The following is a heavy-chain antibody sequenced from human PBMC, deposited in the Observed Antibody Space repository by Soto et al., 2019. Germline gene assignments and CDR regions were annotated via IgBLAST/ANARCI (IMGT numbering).Heavy chain of an antibody. CDR3: ARAGDSSGPVALGY. Sequence: QLQLQESGSGLVKPSQTLSLTCAVSGGSISSGGSSWSWIRQPPGQGLEWIGYIYHSGSTYYNPSLKSRATISVDRPKNQFSLKLSSVTAADTAVYYCARAGDSSGPVALGYWGQGTLVTVSS. J-gene: IGHJ4*02. V-gene: IGHV4-30-2*01. D-gene: IGHD6-19*01. CDR1: GGSISSGGSS. CDR2: IYHSGST.